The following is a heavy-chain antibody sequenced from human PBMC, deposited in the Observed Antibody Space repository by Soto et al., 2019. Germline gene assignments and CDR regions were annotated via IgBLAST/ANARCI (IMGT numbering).Heavy chain of an antibody. J-gene: IGHJ5*02. CDR1: EFTFSTSG. CDR3: SAIPVLDWFDP. CDR2: ISSSSSYI. D-gene: IGHD2-2*02. V-gene: IGHV3-21*01. Sequence: EVQLLESGGALVQPGGSLRLSCAASEFTFSTSGMTWVRLAPGRGLDYVSAISSSSSYIYYADSVKGRFTISRDNAKNSLYLQMNSLRAEDTAVYYCSAIPVLDWFDPWGQGTLVTVSS.